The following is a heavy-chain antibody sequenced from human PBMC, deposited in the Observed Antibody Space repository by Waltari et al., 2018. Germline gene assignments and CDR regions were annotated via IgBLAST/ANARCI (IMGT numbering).Heavy chain of an antibody. CDR3: ARDPYGMSTMSY. CDR2: IYSGGST. V-gene: IGHV3-66*01. Sequence: EVQLVESGGGLVQPGGSLRLSCAASGFIVSDNYMSWVRQAPGKGLEWVPVIYSGGSTYYADSVKGRFTISRDNSKNTVFLQMNSLRAEDTAVYYCARDPYGMSTMSYWGLGTLVTVSS. D-gene: IGHD3-10*01. CDR1: GFIVSDNY. J-gene: IGHJ4*02.